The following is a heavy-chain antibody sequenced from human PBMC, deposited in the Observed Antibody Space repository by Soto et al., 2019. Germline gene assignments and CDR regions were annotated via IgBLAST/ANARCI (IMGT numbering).Heavy chain of an antibody. CDR2: IFYSGST. J-gene: IGHJ6*02. V-gene: IGHV4-39*01. CDR1: GDSISSSSYY. Sequence: ETLSLTCTVSGDSISSSSYYWGWIRQPPGKGLEWIGSIFYSGSTYYNPSLKSRVTISVDTSKNQFSLNLSSVTAADTAEYYCARGAGSPTYYYGMDVWGQGTTVTVSS. CDR3: ARGAGSPTYYYGMDV. D-gene: IGHD2-15*01.